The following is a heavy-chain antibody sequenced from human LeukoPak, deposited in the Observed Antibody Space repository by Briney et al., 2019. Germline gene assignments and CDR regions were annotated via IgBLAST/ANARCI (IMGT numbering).Heavy chain of an antibody. CDR3: AKDTLAVAGTADY. J-gene: IGHJ4*02. Sequence: AVISYDGSNKYSAASVQGRFTISRDNSKNTLYLQMTSLRAEDTAVYYCAKDTLAVAGTADYWGQGTLVTVSS. D-gene: IGHD6-19*01. CDR2: ISYDGSNK. V-gene: IGHV3-30*18.